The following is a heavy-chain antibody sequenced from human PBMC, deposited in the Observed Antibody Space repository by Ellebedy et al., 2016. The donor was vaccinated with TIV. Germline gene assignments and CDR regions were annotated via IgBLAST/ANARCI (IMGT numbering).Heavy chain of an antibody. CDR1: GGSFSGYY. V-gene: IGHV4-34*01. Sequence: SETLSLXXAVYGGSFSGYYWSWIRQPPGKGLEWIGEINHSGSTNYNPSLKSRVTISVDTSKNQFSLKLSSVTAADTAIYYCARDGGQYARYGWFDLWGQGTLVSVSS. CDR3: ARDGGQYARYGWFDL. J-gene: IGHJ5*02. D-gene: IGHD3-16*01. CDR2: INHSGST.